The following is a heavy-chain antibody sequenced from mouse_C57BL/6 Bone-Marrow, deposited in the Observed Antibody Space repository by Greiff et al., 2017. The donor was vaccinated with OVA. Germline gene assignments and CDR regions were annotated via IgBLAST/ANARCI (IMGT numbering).Heavy chain of an antibody. D-gene: IGHD1-1*01. CDR1: GFSLTSYG. CDR2: IWSGGST. V-gene: IGHV2-2*01. J-gene: IGHJ4*01. Sequence: QVQLMESGPGLVQPSQCLSITCPVSGFSLTSYGVHWVRQSPGKGLEWLGVIWSGGSTDYNAALISRLIISKYISKRHVFFKMNSLQADDTAIYYSARNDYGSSYRSYYAMGDRGKGTSVTVSS. CDR3: ARNDYGSSYRSYYAMGD.